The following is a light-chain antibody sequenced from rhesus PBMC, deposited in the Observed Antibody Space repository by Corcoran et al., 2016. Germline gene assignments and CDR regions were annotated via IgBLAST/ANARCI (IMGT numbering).Light chain of an antibody. CDR2: DAS. CDR1: QSVSNN. J-gene: IGKJ4*01. Sequence: IVMTQSPATLSLSPGERATLSCRASQSVSNNLAWYLQIPGQAPRLLIYDASNRATGIPDRFRGSGSGTDFTFTISSLEPEDFGVYYCQQESNWPLTFGGGTKVDFK. CDR3: QQESNWPLT. V-gene: IGKV3-35*01.